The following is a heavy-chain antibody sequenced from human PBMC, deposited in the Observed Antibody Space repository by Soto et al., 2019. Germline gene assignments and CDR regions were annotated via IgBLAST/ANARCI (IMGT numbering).Heavy chain of an antibody. Sequence: GASVKVSCKASGYTLTSYGISWVRQAPGQGLEWMGWISAYNGNTNYAQKLQGRVTMTTDTSTSTAYMELRSLRSDDTAVYYCASPMITMVRGAPGYYYYGMDVWGQGTTVTVSS. CDR2: ISAYNGNT. CDR3: ASPMITMVRGAPGYYYYGMDV. CDR1: GYTLTSYG. V-gene: IGHV1-18*04. D-gene: IGHD3-10*01. J-gene: IGHJ6*02.